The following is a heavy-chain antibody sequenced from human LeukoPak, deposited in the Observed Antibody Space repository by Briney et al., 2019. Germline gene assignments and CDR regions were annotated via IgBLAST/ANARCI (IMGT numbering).Heavy chain of an antibody. CDR1: GGTFSSYA. CDR2: IIPIFGTA. CDR3: AVGVRGVYDY. J-gene: IGHJ4*02. Sequence: SVKVSSKASGGTFSSYAISWVRQAPGQGLEWMGGIIPIFGTANYAQKFQGRVTITTDESTSTAYMELSSLRSEDTAVYYCAVGVRGVYDYWGQGTLVTVSS. D-gene: IGHD3-10*02. V-gene: IGHV1-69*05.